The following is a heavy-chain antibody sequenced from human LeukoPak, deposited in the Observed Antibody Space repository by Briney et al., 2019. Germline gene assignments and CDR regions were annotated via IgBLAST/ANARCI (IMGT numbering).Heavy chain of an antibody. D-gene: IGHD3-22*01. CDR2: VYQSGST. V-gene: IGHV4-4*02. CDR1: GGSISSSNW. CDR3: ARRAYYDSSGYYVFTNY. Sequence: SETLSLTCSVSGGSISSSNWWSWVRQPPGKGLEWIGEVYQSGSTNYNPSLKSPVTISVDKSKNQFSLSLISVTAADTAVYYCARRAYYDSSGYYVFTNYWGQGTLVTVSS. J-gene: IGHJ4*02.